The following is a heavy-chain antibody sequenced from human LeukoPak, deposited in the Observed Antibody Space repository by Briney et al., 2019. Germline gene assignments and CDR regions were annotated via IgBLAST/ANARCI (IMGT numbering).Heavy chain of an antibody. D-gene: IGHD3-3*01. CDR1: GFTFSSYA. Sequence: PGGSLRLSCAASGFTFSSYAMSWVRQAPGKGLEWVSAISGSGGSTYYADSVKGRFTISRDNSKNTLYLQMNSLRAEDTAVYYCAKNDFWSGYLTYFDYWGQGTLVTVSS. CDR3: AKNDFWSGYLTYFDY. V-gene: IGHV3-23*01. J-gene: IGHJ4*02. CDR2: ISGSGGST.